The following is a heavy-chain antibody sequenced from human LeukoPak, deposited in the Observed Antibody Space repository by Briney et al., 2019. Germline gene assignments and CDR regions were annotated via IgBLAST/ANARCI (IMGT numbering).Heavy chain of an antibody. CDR3: ASSLGFLEWLSFDY. CDR2: IIPIFGTA. J-gene: IGHJ4*02. V-gene: IGHV1-69*05. Sequence: SVKVSCKASGGTFSSYAISWVRQAPGQGLEWMGGIIPIFGTANYAQKFQGRVTITTDESTSTAYMELSSLRSEDTAVYYCASSLGFLEWLSFDYWGQGTLVTVSS. CDR1: GGTFSSYA. D-gene: IGHD3-3*01.